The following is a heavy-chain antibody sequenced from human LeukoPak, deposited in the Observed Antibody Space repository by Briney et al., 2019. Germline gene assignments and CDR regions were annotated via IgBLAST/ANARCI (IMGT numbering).Heavy chain of an antibody. D-gene: IGHD6-13*01. CDR1: GGSISSSSYY. J-gene: IGHJ4*02. V-gene: IGHV4-39*07. CDR2: IYYSGST. CDR3: ARGRGSSWYYFDY. Sequence: NPSETLSLTCTVSGGSISSSSYYWGWIRQPPGKGLEWIGSIYYSGSTYYNPSLKGRVTMSLDTSKNQFSLNLSSVTAADTAVYYCARGRGSSWYYFDYWGRGTLVTVSS.